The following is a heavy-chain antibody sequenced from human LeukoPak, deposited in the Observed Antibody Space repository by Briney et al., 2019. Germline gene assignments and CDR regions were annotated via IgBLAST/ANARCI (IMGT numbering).Heavy chain of an antibody. Sequence: GGSLRLSCAASGFTFRQYAMSWVRQAPGKGLEWVSGISGSGDDTYYTDSVKGRVTISRDNSNNTMYLQMNNLRSEDTAVYFCVRDYYGSGTYQGNYYYGMDVWGHGTTVTVSS. CDR2: ISGSGDDT. CDR3: VRDYYGSGTYQGNYYYGMDV. V-gene: IGHV3-23*01. CDR1: GFTFRQYA. J-gene: IGHJ6*02. D-gene: IGHD3-10*01.